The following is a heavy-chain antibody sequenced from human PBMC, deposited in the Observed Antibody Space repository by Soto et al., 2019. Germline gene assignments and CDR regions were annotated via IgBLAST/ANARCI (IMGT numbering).Heavy chain of an antibody. CDR3: ARWSEVRGVIIYFDY. Sequence: QVQLQESGPGLVKPSQTLSLTCTVSGGSISSGGYYWSWIRQHPGKGLEWIGYIYYSGSTYYNPSLKSRVTISVDPSKNQFSLKLSSVTAADTAVYYCARWSEVRGVIIYFDYWGQGTLVTASS. V-gene: IGHV4-31*03. J-gene: IGHJ4*02. CDR2: IYYSGST. D-gene: IGHD3-10*01. CDR1: GGSISSGGYY.